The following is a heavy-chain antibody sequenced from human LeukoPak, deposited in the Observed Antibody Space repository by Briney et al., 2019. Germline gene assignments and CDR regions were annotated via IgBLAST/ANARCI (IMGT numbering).Heavy chain of an antibody. J-gene: IGHJ3*02. CDR3: ARGHGVVAASDDAFDI. Sequence: KTGGSLRLSCAASGFTFSSYSMNWVRQAPGKGLEWVSSIKGRFTISRDNAKKSLYLQMNSLRAEDTAVYYCARGHGVVAASDDAFDIWGQGTMVTVSS. CDR2: I. V-gene: IGHV3-21*01. D-gene: IGHD2-2*01. CDR1: GFTFSSYS.